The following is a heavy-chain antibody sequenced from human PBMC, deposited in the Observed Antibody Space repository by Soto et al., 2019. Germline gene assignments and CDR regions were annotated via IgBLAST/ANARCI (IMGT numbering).Heavy chain of an antibody. Sequence: SETLSLTCTVSGGSVSSGSYHWSWIRQPPGKGLEWIGYIYYSGSTNYNPSLKSRVTISVDTSKNQFSLKLSSVTAADTAVYYCARGGQWLVSGKWFDPWGQGTLVTVSS. V-gene: IGHV4-61*01. CDR1: GGSVSSGSYH. CDR2: IYYSGST. D-gene: IGHD6-19*01. J-gene: IGHJ5*02. CDR3: ARGGQWLVSGKWFDP.